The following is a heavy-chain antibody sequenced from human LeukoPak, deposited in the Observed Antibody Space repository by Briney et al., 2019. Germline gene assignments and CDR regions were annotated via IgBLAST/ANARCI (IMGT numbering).Heavy chain of an antibody. CDR3: AKSSYYDASGYYREFYFDS. Sequence: GGSLRLSCVSSGFSFSNYAMSWVRQAPGKGLEWVSSISSSGGSTHYVDSVKGRFTISRDKTKNTLYLQMSSLRAEDTAVYYCAKSSYYDASGYYREFYFDSWGQGTLVTVSS. V-gene: IGHV3-23*01. D-gene: IGHD3-22*01. CDR2: ISSSGGST. CDR1: GFSFSNYA. J-gene: IGHJ4*02.